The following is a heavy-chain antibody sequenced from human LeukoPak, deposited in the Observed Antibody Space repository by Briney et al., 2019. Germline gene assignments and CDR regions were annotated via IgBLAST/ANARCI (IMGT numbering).Heavy chain of an antibody. J-gene: IGHJ6*02. V-gene: IGHV3-21*04. CDR1: GFTFSSYS. D-gene: IGHD3-10*01. CDR3: AKDSTDLLWFGELSIGGMDV. Sequence: PGGSLRLSCAASGFTFSSYSMNWVRQAPGKGLEWVSSISSSSSYIYYADSVKGRFTISRDNAKNSLYLQMNSLRVEDTAVYYCAKDSTDLLWFGELSIGGMDVWGQGTTVTFSS. CDR2: ISSSSSYI.